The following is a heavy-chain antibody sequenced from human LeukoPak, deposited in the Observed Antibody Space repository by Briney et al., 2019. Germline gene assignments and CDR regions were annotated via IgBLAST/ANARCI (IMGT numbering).Heavy chain of an antibody. CDR1: GGSISSYY. CDR2: IYYSGST. CDR3: ASRSSIWSGYQDTLYYFDS. D-gene: IGHD3-3*01. V-gene: IGHV4-59*01. Sequence: SETLSLTCTVSGGSISSYYWSWIRQPPGKRLEWIGHIYYSGSTNCNPSLKSRVTISVDTSKNQFSLKLSSVTAADTAVYYCASRSSIWSGYQDTLYYFDSWGQGTLVTVSS. J-gene: IGHJ4*02.